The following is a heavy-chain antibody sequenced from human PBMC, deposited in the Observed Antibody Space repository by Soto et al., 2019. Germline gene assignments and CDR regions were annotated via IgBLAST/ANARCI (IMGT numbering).Heavy chain of an antibody. CDR3: ARRGYYDSSGYYSPTPYYGMDV. CDR2: IYPGDSDT. D-gene: IGHD3-22*01. V-gene: IGHV5-51*01. Sequence: GESLKISCKGSGYSFTSYWIGWVRQMPGKGLEWMGIIYPGDSDTRYSPSFQGQVTISADKSISTAYLQWSSLKASDTAMYYCARRGYYDSSGYYSPTPYYGMDVWGQGTTVTVSS. J-gene: IGHJ6*02. CDR1: GYSFTSYW.